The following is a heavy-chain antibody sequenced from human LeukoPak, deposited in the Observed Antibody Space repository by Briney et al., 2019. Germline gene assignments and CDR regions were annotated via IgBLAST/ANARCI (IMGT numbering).Heavy chain of an antibody. J-gene: IGHJ5*02. D-gene: IGHD3-22*01. V-gene: IGHV3-74*01. CDR2: INSDGSST. CDR3: ARDYDSSGYYPLTCWFDP. CDR1: GFTFSSYW. Sequence: GGSLRLSCAASGFTFSSYWMHWVRQAPGKGLVWVSRINSDGSSTSYADSVKGRFTISRDNAKNTLYLQMNSLRAEDTAVYYCARDYDSSGYYPLTCWFDPWGQGTLVTVSS.